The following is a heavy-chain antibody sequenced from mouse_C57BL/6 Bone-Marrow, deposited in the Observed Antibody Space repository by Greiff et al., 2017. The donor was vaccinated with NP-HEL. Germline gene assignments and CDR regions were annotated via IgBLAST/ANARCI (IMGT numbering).Heavy chain of an antibody. Sequence: VQLQQSGAELVRPGTSVKMSCKASGYTFTNYWIGWAKQRPGHGLEWIGDIYPGGGYTNYNEKFKGQATLTADKSSSTAYMQFSSLTSEDSAIYYCARYVYGSSHFDVWGTGTTVTVSS. CDR2: IYPGGGYT. D-gene: IGHD1-1*01. J-gene: IGHJ1*03. V-gene: IGHV1-63*01. CDR3: ARYVYGSSHFDV. CDR1: GYTFTNYW.